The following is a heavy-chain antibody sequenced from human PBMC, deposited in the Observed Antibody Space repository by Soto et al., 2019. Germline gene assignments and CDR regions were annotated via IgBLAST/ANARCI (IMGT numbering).Heavy chain of an antibody. V-gene: IGHV4-31*03. CDR3: ARGTTVTTSGDY. J-gene: IGHJ4*02. CDR2: IYYSGST. D-gene: IGHD4-17*01. CDR1: GGSISSGGYY. Sequence: SETLSLTCTVSGGSISSGGYYWSWIRQHPGKGLEWIGYIYYSGSTYYNPSLKSRVTISVDTSKNQFSLKLSSVTAADTAVYYCARGTTVTTSGDYWGQGTLVTVSS.